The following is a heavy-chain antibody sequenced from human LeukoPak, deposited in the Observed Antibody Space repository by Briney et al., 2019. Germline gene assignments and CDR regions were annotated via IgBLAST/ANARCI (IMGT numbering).Heavy chain of an antibody. CDR3: ASGDVVSPYY. D-gene: IGHD3-22*01. Sequence: PGGSLRLSCAASGFTFSGYSMNWVRQAPGKGLEWVSVIYSGGSTYYADSVKGRFTISRHNSKNTLYLQMNSLRAEDTAVYYCASGDVVSPYYWGQGTLVTVSS. CDR1: GFTFSGYS. J-gene: IGHJ4*02. V-gene: IGHV3-53*04. CDR2: IYSGGST.